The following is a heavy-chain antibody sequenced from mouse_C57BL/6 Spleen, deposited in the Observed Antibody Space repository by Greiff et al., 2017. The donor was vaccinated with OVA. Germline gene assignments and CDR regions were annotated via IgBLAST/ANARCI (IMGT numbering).Heavy chain of an antibody. V-gene: IGHV1-54*01. CDR2: INPGSGGT. J-gene: IGHJ2*01. Sequence: VKLQESGAELVRPGTSVKVSCKASGYAFTNYLIEWVKQRPGQGLEWIGVINPGSGGTNYNEKFKGKATLTADKSSSTAYMQLSSLTSEDSAVYFCARLGDYWGQGTTLTVSS. CDR1: GYAFTNYL. CDR3: ARLGDY. D-gene: IGHD4-1*01.